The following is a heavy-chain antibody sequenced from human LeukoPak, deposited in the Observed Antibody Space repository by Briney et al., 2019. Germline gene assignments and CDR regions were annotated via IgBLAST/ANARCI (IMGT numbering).Heavy chain of an antibody. Sequence: GTSLRLSCAASGTSFSSHGMHWVRQAPGKGLEWVAVISHDGSKKYSADSVKGRFATSRDNSKNTLHLQMNSLRAEDTAVYYCAKDRANYDFWSGYSPSNGMDVWGQGTTVTVSS. D-gene: IGHD3-3*01. CDR2: ISHDGSKK. CDR1: GTSFSSHG. CDR3: AKDRANYDFWSGYSPSNGMDV. J-gene: IGHJ6*02. V-gene: IGHV3-30*18.